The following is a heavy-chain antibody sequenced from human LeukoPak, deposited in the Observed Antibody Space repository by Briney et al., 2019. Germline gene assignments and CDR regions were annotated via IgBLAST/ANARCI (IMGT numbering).Heavy chain of an antibody. CDR3: ATVRIAVAGIEGFGYYYYGMDV. D-gene: IGHD6-19*01. J-gene: IGHJ6*02. CDR1: GGTFSSYA. Sequence: ASVKVSCKASGGTFSSYAISWVRQAPGQGLEWVGGIIPIFGTPNYAQKFQGRVTIAADESTGTAYMELSSLRSEDTAVYYCATVRIAVAGIEGFGYYYYGMDVWGQGTTVTVSS. CDR2: IIPIFGTP. V-gene: IGHV1-69*13.